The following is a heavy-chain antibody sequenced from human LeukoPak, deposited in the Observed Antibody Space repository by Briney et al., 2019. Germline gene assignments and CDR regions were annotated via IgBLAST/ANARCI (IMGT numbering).Heavy chain of an antibody. J-gene: IGHJ5*02. D-gene: IGHD2-15*01. CDR3: ARQKSRDIVVVVAARGYNWFDP. CDR1: GGSISSSSYY. CDR2: IYYSGST. Sequence: SETLSLTCTVSGGSISSSSYYWGWIRPPPGKGLGWIGSIYYSGSTYYNPSLKSRVTISVDTSKNQFSLKLSSVTAADTAVYYCARQKSRDIVVVVAARGYNWFDPWGQGTLVTVSS. V-gene: IGHV4-39*01.